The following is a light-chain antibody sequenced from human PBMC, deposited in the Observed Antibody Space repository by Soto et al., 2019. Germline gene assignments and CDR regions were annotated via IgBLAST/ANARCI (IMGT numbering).Light chain of an antibody. J-gene: IGLJ3*02. V-gene: IGLV2-14*01. CDR1: SSDIGAYKY. Sequence: QSALTQPASVSGSPGQPITISCSGTSSDIGAYKYVSWYQQHPGKVPKLMIYEVNNRPSGVSDRFTGSKSGNTASLTISGLQAEDEAEYYCSSYTGSNTWMFGGGTKVTVL. CDR3: SSYTGSNTWM. CDR2: EVN.